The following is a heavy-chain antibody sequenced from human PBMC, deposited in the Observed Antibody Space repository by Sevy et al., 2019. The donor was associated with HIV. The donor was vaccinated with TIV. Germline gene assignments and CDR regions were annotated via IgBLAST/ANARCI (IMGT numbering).Heavy chain of an antibody. CDR2: ISSSSSYI. CDR3: ARDSIVDIVATTILYYYYGMDV. D-gene: IGHD5-12*01. Sequence: GGSLRLSCAASGFTFSSYSMNWVRQAPGKGLEWVSSISSSSSYIYYADSVKGRFTISRDNAKNSLYLQMNSLRAEDMAVYYCARDSIVDIVATTILYYYYGMDVWGQGTTVTVSS. V-gene: IGHV3-21*01. CDR1: GFTFSSYS. J-gene: IGHJ6*02.